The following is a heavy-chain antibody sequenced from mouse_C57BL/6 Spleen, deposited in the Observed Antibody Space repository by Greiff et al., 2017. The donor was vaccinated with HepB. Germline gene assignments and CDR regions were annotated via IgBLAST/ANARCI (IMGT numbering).Heavy chain of an antibody. CDR3: ARREAAQASWFAY. V-gene: IGHV1-82*01. D-gene: IGHD3-2*02. Sequence: QVKLMESGPELVKPGASVKISCKASGYAFSSSWMNWVKQRPGKGLEWIGRIYPGDGDTNYNGKFKGKATLTADKSSSTAYMQLSSLTSEDSAVYFCARREAAQASWFAYWGQGTLVTVSA. CDR2: IYPGDGDT. J-gene: IGHJ3*01. CDR1: GYAFSSSW.